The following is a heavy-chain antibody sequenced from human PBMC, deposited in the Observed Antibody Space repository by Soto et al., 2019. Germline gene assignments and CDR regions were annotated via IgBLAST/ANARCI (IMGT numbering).Heavy chain of an antibody. CDR3: ARGWAYYGSGSFGGFDF. Sequence: PSETLSLTCTVSGGSISSYYWSWIRQPPGKGLEWIGYMYHSGRTYYNPSLKSRVTISVDRSENQFSLKLISVTAADTAVYYCARGWAYYGSGSFGGFDFWGQGTLVTVSS. CDR1: GGSISSYY. V-gene: IGHV4-59*12. J-gene: IGHJ4*02. D-gene: IGHD3-10*01. CDR2: MYHSGRT.